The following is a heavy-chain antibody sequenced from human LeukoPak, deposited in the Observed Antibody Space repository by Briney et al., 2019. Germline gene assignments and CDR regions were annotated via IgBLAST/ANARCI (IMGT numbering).Heavy chain of an antibody. Sequence: SETLSLTCTVSGGSNSSSSYYWGWIRQPPGKGLEWIGSIYYSGSTYYNPSLKSRVTISVDTSKNQFSLKLSSVTAADTAVYYCARGAGDYEPFDAFDIWGQGTMVTVPS. CDR1: GGSNSSSSYY. CDR2: IYYSGST. CDR3: ARGAGDYEPFDAFDI. J-gene: IGHJ3*02. D-gene: IGHD4-17*01. V-gene: IGHV4-39*07.